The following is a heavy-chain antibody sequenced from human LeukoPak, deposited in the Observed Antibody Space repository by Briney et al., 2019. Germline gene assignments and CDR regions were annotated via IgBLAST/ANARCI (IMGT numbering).Heavy chain of an antibody. CDR1: GFTFSSYS. V-gene: IGHV3-21*01. CDR2: ISSSSSYI. Sequence: GGSLRLSCAASGFTFSSYSMNWVRQAPGKGLEWVSSISSSSSYIYYADSVKGRFTISRDNAKNSLYLQMNSLRAEDTAVYYCARDPSLRFLDHDAFDIWGQGTMVTVSS. D-gene: IGHD3-3*01. CDR3: ARDPSLRFLDHDAFDI. J-gene: IGHJ3*02.